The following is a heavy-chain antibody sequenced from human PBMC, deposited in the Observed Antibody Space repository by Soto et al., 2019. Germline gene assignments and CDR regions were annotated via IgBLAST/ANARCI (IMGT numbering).Heavy chain of an antibody. D-gene: IGHD6-13*01. CDR2: ISSSGSTI. V-gene: IGHV3-11*01. CDR3: ATGIAAASGNYYYYGMDV. CDR1: GFTFSDYY. J-gene: IGHJ6*02. Sequence: PVGSLRLSCAASGFTFSDYYMSWIRQAPGKGLEWVSYISSSGSTIYYADSVKGRFTISRDNAKNSLYLQMNSLRAEDTAVYYCATGIAAASGNYYYYGMDVWGQGTTVTVSS.